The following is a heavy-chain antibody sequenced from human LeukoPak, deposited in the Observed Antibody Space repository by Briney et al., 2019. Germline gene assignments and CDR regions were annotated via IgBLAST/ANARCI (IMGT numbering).Heavy chain of an antibody. V-gene: IGHV3-7*01. CDR3: VTVSCTNGVCYGFDY. D-gene: IGHD2-8*01. J-gene: IGHJ4*02. CDR1: GFTFSRYW. Sequence: GGSLRLSCAASGFTFSRYWISWVRQAPGKGLEWVANIKQDGSEKYYVDSVKGRFTISRDNAKNSLYLQMNSLRGEDTAVYYCVTVSCTNGVCYGFDYWGQGTLVTVSS. CDR2: IKQDGSEK.